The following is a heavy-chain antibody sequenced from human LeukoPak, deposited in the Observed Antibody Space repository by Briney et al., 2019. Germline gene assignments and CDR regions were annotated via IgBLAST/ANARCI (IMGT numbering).Heavy chain of an antibody. J-gene: IGHJ4*02. CDR2: IRYSGST. V-gene: IGHV4-30-4*07. Sequence: SETLSLTCEVSGDSLSSGGYSWSWIRQPPGKGLEWIGYIRYSGSTYYNPSLKSRVTISVDTSKNQFSLKLSSVTAADTAVYYCARGGAIYYDILTGYSPAGFDYWGQGTLVTVSS. CDR3: ARGGAIYYDILTGYSPAGFDY. CDR1: GDSLSSGGYS. D-gene: IGHD3-9*01.